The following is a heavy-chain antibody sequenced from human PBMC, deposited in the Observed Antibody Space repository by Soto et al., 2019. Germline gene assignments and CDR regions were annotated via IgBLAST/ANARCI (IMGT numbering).Heavy chain of an antibody. Sequence: PGGSLRLSCAASGFTFSSYAMSWVRQAPGKGLEWVSAISGSGGSTYYADSVKGRFTISRDNSKNTLYLQMNSLRAEDTAVYYCAKDRNPGIAVAAEFYGGQGTLATVSS. J-gene: IGHJ4*02. CDR1: GFTFSSYA. CDR2: ISGSGGST. V-gene: IGHV3-23*01. D-gene: IGHD6-19*01. CDR3: AKDRNPGIAVAAEFY.